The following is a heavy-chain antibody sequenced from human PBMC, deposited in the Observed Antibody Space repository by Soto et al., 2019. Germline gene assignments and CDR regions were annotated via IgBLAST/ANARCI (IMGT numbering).Heavy chain of an antibody. J-gene: IGHJ6*02. V-gene: IGHV1-18*01. CDR3: AKNGQPPYYYYGMDV. CDR1: GYTFTRYG. D-gene: IGHD2-8*01. CDR2: ISGYNGDT. Sequence: QGQLVQSGGEVKKPGASVKVSCKASGYTFTRYGISWVRQAPGQGLEWMGWISGYNGDTKYAQKFQGRVTMTVDTSTTTAYMELRSLTSDDRAVYYCAKNGQPPYYYYGMDVWRQGTTVTVSS.